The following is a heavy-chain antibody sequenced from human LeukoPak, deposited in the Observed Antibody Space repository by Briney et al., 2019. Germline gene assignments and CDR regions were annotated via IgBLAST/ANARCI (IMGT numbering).Heavy chain of an antibody. J-gene: IGHJ4*02. Sequence: QAGGSLRLSCAASGFTVRSNYMSWVRQAPGKGLEWVSVIYSGGSTYYADSVKGRFTISRDNSKNTLYLQMNSLRAEDTAVYYCARELEGYCDYWGQGTLVTVPS. CDR2: IYSGGST. D-gene: IGHD5-24*01. CDR3: ARELEGYCDY. CDR1: GFTVRSNY. V-gene: IGHV3-66*01.